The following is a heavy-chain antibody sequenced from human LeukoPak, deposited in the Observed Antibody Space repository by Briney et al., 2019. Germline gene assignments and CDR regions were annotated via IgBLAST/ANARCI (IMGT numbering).Heavy chain of an antibody. CDR2: IYYSGST. CDR3: ARFSAANSRWFDY. J-gene: IGHJ4*02. Sequence: PSETLSLTCTVSGGSISSSSYYWAWIRQPPRKRLEWIGSIYYSGSTYYNPSLKSRVTISVDTSKNEFSLKLSSVTAADTAVYYCARFSAANSRWFDYWGQGTQVTVSS. CDR1: GGSISSSSYY. D-gene: IGHD6-13*01. V-gene: IGHV4-39*01.